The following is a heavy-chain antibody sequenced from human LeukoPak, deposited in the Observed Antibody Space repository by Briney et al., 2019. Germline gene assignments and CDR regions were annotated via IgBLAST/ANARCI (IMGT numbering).Heavy chain of an antibody. Sequence: GGSLRLSCAASGFTFSSYAMSWVRQAPGKGLEWVSDISGSGGRTYYADSVKGRFTISRDNSKNTLYVQMNSLRAEDTAVYYCAKDRGGFTPRTADYWGQGTLVTVSS. CDR3: AKDRGGFTPRTADY. CDR2: ISGSGGRT. D-gene: IGHD3-16*01. V-gene: IGHV3-23*01. CDR1: GFTFSSYA. J-gene: IGHJ4*02.